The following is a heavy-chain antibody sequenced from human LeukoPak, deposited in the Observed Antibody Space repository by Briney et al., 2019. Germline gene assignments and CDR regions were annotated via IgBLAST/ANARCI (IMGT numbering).Heavy chain of an antibody. CDR3: ATRIAAAGDY. Sequence: SETLSLTCLVSGGSVSGYYWSWIRQPPGKGLEWIGEINHSGSTNYNPSLKSRVTISVDTSKNQFSLKLSSVTAAGTAVYYCATRIAAAGDYWGQGTLVTVSS. J-gene: IGHJ4*02. CDR2: INHSGST. V-gene: IGHV4-34*01. CDR1: GGSVSGYY. D-gene: IGHD6-13*01.